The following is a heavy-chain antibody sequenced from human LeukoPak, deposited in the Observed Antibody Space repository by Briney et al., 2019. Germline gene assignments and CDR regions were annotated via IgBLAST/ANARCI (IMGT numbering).Heavy chain of an antibody. Sequence: ASVKVSCKASGYTFTGYHMHWVRQAPGQGLEWMGRINPNSGGTNYAQKFQGRVTMTRDTSISTAYMELSRLRSDDTAVYYCARGREYSSSWRVLELDFDYWGQGTLVTVSS. CDR2: INPNSGGT. CDR3: ARGREYSSSWRVLELDFDY. CDR1: GYTFTGYH. V-gene: IGHV1-2*06. D-gene: IGHD6-13*01. J-gene: IGHJ4*02.